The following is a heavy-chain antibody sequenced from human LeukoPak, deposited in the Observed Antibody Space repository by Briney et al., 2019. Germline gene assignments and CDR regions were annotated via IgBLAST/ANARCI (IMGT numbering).Heavy chain of an antibody. CDR2: ISSSSSTI. D-gene: IGHD3-22*01. CDR1: GFTFSSYS. J-gene: IGHJ4*02. V-gene: IGHV3-48*01. Sequence: GGSLRLSCAASGFTFSSYSMNWVRQAPGKGLEWVSYISSSSSTIYYADSVKGRFTISRDNAKNSLYLQMNSLRAEDTAVYYCARSSGYYYAYYFDYWGQGTLVTVSS. CDR3: ARSSGYYYAYYFDY.